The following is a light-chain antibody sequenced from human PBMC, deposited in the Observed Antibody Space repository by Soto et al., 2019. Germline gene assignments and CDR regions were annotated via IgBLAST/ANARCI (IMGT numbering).Light chain of an antibody. CDR3: NSFAGNSNYV. J-gene: IGLJ1*01. Sequence: QSALTQPPSASGSPGQSVTISCTGTSSDVGGYNYVSWYQQHPGKAPKLMIYEVSKRPSGVPDRFSGSKSGKTASLTVSGLQAEDEADYYCNSFAGNSNYVFGTGTKLTVL. V-gene: IGLV2-8*01. CDR1: SSDVGGYNY. CDR2: EVS.